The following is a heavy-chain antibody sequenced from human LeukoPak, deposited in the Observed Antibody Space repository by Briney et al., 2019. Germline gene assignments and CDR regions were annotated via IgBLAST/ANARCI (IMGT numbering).Heavy chain of an antibody. CDR2: IYYSGST. V-gene: IGHV4-39*01. CDR1: GGSISSSSYY. CDR3: ARLPVVVTAKTDYYYYYGMDV. Sequence: SETLSLTCTVSGGSISSSSYYWGWIRQPPGKGLEWIGSIYYSGSTYYNPSLKSRVTISVDTSKNQFSLKLSSVTAADTAVYYCARLPVVVTAKTDYYYYYGMDVWGQGTTVTVSS. D-gene: IGHD2-21*02. J-gene: IGHJ6*02.